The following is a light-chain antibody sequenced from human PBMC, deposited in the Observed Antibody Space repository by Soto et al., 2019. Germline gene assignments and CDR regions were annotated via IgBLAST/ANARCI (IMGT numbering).Light chain of an antibody. Sequence: EIVLTQSPGTLSLSPGERATLSCRASQSVSSRYFAWYQQKPGQAPRLLIYGASSRATGIPDRFSGSGSGTDFTLTISRLEPEDFAVYYCQQYGSSPKLTFCGGTKVEIK. V-gene: IGKV3-20*01. CDR1: QSVSSRY. CDR2: GAS. J-gene: IGKJ4*01. CDR3: QQYGSSPKLT.